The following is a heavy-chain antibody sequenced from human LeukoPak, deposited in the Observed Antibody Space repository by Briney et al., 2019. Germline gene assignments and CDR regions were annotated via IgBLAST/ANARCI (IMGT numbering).Heavy chain of an antibody. CDR1: GYTFTGYY. CDR2: INPNSGGT. D-gene: IGHD4-23*01. V-gene: IGHV1-2*06. J-gene: IGHJ6*03. Sequence: ASVKVSCKASGYTFTGYYMHWVRQAPGRGLEWMGRINPNSGGTNYAQKFQGRVTMTRDTSISTAYMELSRLRSDDTAVYYCARRTDYGGNKYYYYYYMDVRGKGTTVTVSS. CDR3: ARRTDYGGNKYYYYYYMDV.